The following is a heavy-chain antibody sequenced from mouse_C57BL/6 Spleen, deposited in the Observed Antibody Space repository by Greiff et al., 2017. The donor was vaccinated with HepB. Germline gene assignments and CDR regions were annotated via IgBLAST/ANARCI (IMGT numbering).Heavy chain of an antibody. J-gene: IGHJ4*01. CDR3: ARRDYGSFYAMDY. CDR2: IYPGDGDT. V-gene: IGHV1-82*01. Sequence: VKLQESGPELVKPGASVKISCKASGYAFSSSWMNWVKQRPGKGLEWIGRIYPGDGDTNYNGKFKGKATLTADKSSSTAYMQLSSLTSEDSAVYFCARRDYGSFYAMDYWGQGTSVTVSS. D-gene: IGHD1-1*01. CDR1: GYAFSSSW.